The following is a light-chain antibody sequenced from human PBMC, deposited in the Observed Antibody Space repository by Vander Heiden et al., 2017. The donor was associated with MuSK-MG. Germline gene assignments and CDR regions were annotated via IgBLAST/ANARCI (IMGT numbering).Light chain of an antibody. Sequence: DIVLTQSPLSLPVTPGEPASISCRSSQSLLHSNGYNYLDWYLQKPGQSPQLLIYLGSNRASGVPDRFSGSGSGTDFTLKISRVEAEDVGVYYCGQVVQSHTFGQGTKLEIK. CDR3: GQVVQSHT. CDR1: QSLLHSNGYNY. J-gene: IGKJ2*01. CDR2: LGS. V-gene: IGKV2-28*01.